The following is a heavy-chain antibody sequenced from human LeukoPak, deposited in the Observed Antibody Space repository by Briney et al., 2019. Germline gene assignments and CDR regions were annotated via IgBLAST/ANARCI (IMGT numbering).Heavy chain of an antibody. CDR2: IYPGDSDT. V-gene: IGHV5-51*01. CDR3: ARRDYDYDYYMDV. CDR1: GYSFTSDW. Sequence: GESLKISCKGSGYSFTSDWIGWVRQMPGKGLEWMGIIYPGDSDTRYSPSFQGQVTISADKSISTAYLQWSSLKASDTAMYYCARRDYDYDYYMDVWGKGTTVTVSS. J-gene: IGHJ6*03.